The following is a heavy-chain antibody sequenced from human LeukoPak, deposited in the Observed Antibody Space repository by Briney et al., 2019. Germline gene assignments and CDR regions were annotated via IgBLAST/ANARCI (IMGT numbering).Heavy chain of an antibody. CDR2: ISGSGGST. CDR1: GFTFSSYG. J-gene: IGHJ4*02. CDR3: AKGDKSITMIVVVPPYYFDY. Sequence: PGGSLRLSCAASGFTFSSYGMRWVRQAPGKGLEWVSAISGSGGSTYYADSVKGRFTISRDNSKNTLYLQMNSLRAEDTAVYYCAKGDKSITMIVVVPPYYFDYWGQGTLVTVSS. V-gene: IGHV3-23*01. D-gene: IGHD3-22*01.